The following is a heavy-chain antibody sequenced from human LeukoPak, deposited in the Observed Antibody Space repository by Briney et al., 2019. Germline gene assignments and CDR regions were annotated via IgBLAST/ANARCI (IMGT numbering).Heavy chain of an antibody. V-gene: IGHV4-59*08. CDR2: IFSSGSA. D-gene: IGHD3-22*01. Sequence: PSETLSLTCTVSGASINNNFWTWIRQPPGKGLEWIGYIFSSGSAKYNPSLKSRVTISGDTSKNQISLKLTSVTAADTAVYFCARHRDYYDTWGHGTLVTVSS. CDR1: GASINNNF. J-gene: IGHJ4*01. CDR3: ARHRDYYDT.